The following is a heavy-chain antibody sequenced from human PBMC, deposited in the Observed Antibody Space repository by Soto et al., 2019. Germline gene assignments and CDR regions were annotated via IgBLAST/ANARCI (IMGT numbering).Heavy chain of an antibody. CDR3: AREGLLWFRELTYYYYYGMDV. Sequence: SETLSLTCTVSGGSVSSGSYYWSWIRQPPGKGLEWIGYIYYSGSTNYNPSLKSRVTISVDTSKNQFSLKLSSVTAADTAVYYCAREGLLWFRELTYYYYYGMDVWGQGTTVTVSS. J-gene: IGHJ6*02. V-gene: IGHV4-61*01. CDR2: IYYSGST. CDR1: GGSVSSGSYY. D-gene: IGHD3-10*01.